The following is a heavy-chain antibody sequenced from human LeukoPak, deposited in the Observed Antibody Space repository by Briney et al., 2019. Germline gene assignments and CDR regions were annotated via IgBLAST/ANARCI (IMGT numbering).Heavy chain of an antibody. CDR1: GGTFSSYA. V-gene: IGHV1-69*04. D-gene: IGHD1-26*01. J-gene: IGHJ4*02. Sequence: SVKVSCKASGGTFSSYAISWVRQAPGQVLEWMGRIIPIFGIANYAQKFQGRVTITADKSTSTAYMELSSLRSEDTAVYYCARTFRRDGSYPLDYWGQGTLVTVSS. CDR2: IIPIFGIA. CDR3: ARTFRRDGSYPLDY.